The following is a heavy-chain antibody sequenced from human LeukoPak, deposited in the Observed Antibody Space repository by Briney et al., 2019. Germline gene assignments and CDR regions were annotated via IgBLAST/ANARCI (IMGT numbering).Heavy chain of an antibody. J-gene: IGHJ5*02. CDR3: ARALLSNSDFPSGYPHWFDP. D-gene: IGHD3-3*01. Sequence: SETLSLTCTVSGGSISSYYWSWIRQPPGKGLEWIGYIYYSGSTNYNPSLKRRVTISVDTSKNQFSLQLSSVTAPDTAVYYCARALLSNSDFPSGYPHWFDPWRQGTLVTVPS. V-gene: IGHV4-59*01. CDR2: IYYSGST. CDR1: GGSISSYY.